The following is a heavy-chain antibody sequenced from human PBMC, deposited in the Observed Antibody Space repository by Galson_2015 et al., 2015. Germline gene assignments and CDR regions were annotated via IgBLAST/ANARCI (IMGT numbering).Heavy chain of an antibody. Sequence: SLRLSCAASGFTFSGSAMHWVRQASGKGLEWVGRIRTKSNNYATAYAASVKGRFTISRDDSKNMAYLQLNSLKTEDTAVYYCTRLRSTISCYDYWGQGTLVTVSS. CDR2: IRTKSNNYAT. J-gene: IGHJ4*02. V-gene: IGHV3-73*01. D-gene: IGHD2-2*01. CDR1: GFTFSGSA. CDR3: TRLRSTISCYDY.